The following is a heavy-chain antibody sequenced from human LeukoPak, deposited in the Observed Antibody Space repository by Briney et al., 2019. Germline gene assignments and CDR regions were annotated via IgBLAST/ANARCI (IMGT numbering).Heavy chain of an antibody. CDR1: GGTFSSYA. Sequence: ASVKVSCKASGGTFSSYAISWVRQAPGQGLEWMGGIIPIFGTANYAQELQGRVTMTTDTSTSTAYMELRSLRSDDTAVYYCARGHRGIRFNDYWGQGTLVTVSS. J-gene: IGHJ4*02. CDR3: ARGHRGIRFNDY. V-gene: IGHV1-69*05. CDR2: IIPIFGTA. D-gene: IGHD3-3*01.